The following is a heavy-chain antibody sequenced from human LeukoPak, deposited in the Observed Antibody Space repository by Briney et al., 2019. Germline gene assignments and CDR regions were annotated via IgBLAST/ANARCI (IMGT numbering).Heavy chain of an antibody. D-gene: IGHD4-17*01. V-gene: IGHV3-30*18. CDR3: AKDYGDYIFDY. CDR1: GFTVRSNY. CDR2: ISHDGSNK. J-gene: IGHJ4*02. Sequence: GGSLRLSCAASGFTVRSNYMSWVRQAPGKGPEWVAVISHDGSNKYYADSVKGRFTISRDNSKNTLYLQMNSLRAEDTAVYYCAKDYGDYIFDYWGQGTLVTVSS.